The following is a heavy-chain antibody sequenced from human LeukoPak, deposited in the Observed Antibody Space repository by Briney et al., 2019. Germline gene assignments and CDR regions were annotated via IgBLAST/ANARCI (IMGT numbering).Heavy chain of an antibody. CDR1: GGSFSGYY. CDR3: ARGEMATFGY. J-gene: IGHJ4*02. Sequence: PSETMSLTCAVYGGSFSGYYWSWIRQPPGKGLEWIGEINHSGSTNYNPSLKSRVTISVDTSKNQFSLKLSSVTAADTAVYYCARGEMATFGYWGQGTLVTVPS. CDR2: INHSGST. D-gene: IGHD5-24*01. V-gene: IGHV4-34*01.